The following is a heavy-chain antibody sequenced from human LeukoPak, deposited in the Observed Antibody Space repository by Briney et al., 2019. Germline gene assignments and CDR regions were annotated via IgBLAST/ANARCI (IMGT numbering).Heavy chain of an antibody. Sequence: ASVKVSCKASGYTFTGYYMHWVRQAPGQGLEWMGWINPNSGGTNYAQKFQGRVTMTRDTSISTAYMELSRLRSDDTAAYYCARSRYYYDRSDYWGQGTLVTVSS. D-gene: IGHD3-22*01. CDR2: INPNSGGT. CDR3: ARSRYYYDRSDY. J-gene: IGHJ4*02. V-gene: IGHV1-2*02. CDR1: GYTFTGYY.